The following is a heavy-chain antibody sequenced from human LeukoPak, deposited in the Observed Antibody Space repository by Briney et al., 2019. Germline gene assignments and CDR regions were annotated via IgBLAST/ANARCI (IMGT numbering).Heavy chain of an antibody. J-gene: IGHJ4*02. D-gene: IGHD1-7*01. CDR1: GYSISSGYY. Sequence: SETLSLTCGVSGYSISSGYYWGWVRQPPGKGVEWIVSIYHSGRTYYNPSLKSRVTISVDTSKNQFSLKLSSVTAADTAVYYCARSSDWNYYFDYWGQGTLVTVSS. V-gene: IGHV4-38-2*01. CDR2: IYHSGRT. CDR3: ARSSDWNYYFDY.